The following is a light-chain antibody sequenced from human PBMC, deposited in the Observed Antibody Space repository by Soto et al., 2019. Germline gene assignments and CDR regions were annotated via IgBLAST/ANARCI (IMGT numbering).Light chain of an antibody. CDR2: GAS. J-gene: IGKJ4*01. V-gene: IGKV3-20*01. Sequence: EIVLTQSPGTPSLSPGERATLSCRASQSVSSNYLAWYQQKPGQAPSLLIFGASSRATGIPDRFSGSGSGTDFTLTISRLEPEDFAVYYCQQYGSSPLTFGGGTKVEIK. CDR1: QSVSSNY. CDR3: QQYGSSPLT.